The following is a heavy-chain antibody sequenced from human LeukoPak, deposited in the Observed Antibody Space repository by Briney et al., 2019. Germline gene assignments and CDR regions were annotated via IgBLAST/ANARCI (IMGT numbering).Heavy chain of an antibody. V-gene: IGHV1-2*02. CDR2: VKHNTGDT. D-gene: IGHD3-9*01. Sequence: ASVKVSCKASGDSFTGYYIHWVRQAPGQGLEWMGWVKHNTGDTQYAQKFQGRVTMSRDTTVSTAYMELSRLTSDDTAMYYCARAAMVDYDILTGYYSYWGQGTLVTVSS. J-gene: IGHJ4*02. CDR1: GDSFTGYY. CDR3: ARAAMVDYDILTGYYSY.